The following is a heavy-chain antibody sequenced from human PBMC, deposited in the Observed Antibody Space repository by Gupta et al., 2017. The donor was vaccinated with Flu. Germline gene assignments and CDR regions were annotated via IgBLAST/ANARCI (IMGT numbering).Heavy chain of an antibody. V-gene: IGHV4-39*01. Sequence: QLQLQESGAGLVKPSATLSLTCSVPGWPLRSSGHYWGWIRQPPGKGLEWIGNIYYTGSTYYNPSLKSRVTISVDTSNNQFSLKLRSVTAADTAVYYCARQAAGEHYFYGMDVWGPGITAAVSS. D-gene: IGHD6-13*01. J-gene: IGHJ6*02. CDR2: IYYTGST. CDR3: ARQAAGEHYFYGMDV. CDR1: GWPLRSSGHY.